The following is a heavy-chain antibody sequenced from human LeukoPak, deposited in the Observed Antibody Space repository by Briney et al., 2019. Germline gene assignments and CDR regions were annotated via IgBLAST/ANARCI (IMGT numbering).Heavy chain of an antibody. J-gene: IGHJ4*02. Sequence: GSLILSCAASGFTFSSYAMSWVRPAPGKGLEWVSAISGSGGSTYYADSVKGRFTISRDNSKNTLYLQMNSLRAEDTAVYYCAKDSEMATIGFDYWGQGTLVTVSS. V-gene: IGHV3-23*01. CDR2: ISGSGGST. CDR3: AKDSEMATIGFDY. CDR1: GFTFSSYA. D-gene: IGHD5-24*01.